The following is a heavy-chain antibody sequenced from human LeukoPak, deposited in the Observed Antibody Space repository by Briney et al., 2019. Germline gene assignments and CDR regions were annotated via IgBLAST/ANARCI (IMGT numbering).Heavy chain of an antibody. CDR3: ARGDIYWDY. CDR1: GYTLTAYY. CDR2: IHPNSGGT. J-gene: IGHJ4*02. V-gene: IGHV1-2*02. Sequence: SSVNVSCKASGYTLTAYYVHWLRQAPGPATEWMGWIHPNSGGTQYAQNFQGRVTMTRDTSITTAYMELTSLRSDDSAMYYCARGDIYWDYWGQGTQVTVSS. D-gene: IGHD1-26*01.